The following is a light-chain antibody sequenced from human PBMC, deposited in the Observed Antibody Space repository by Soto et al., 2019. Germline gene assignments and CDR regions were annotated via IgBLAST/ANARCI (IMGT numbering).Light chain of an antibody. CDR1: SSNSGAGYD. CDR3: QSYDSSLSGVV. V-gene: IGLV1-40*01. Sequence: QSVLTQPPSVSGAPGQRVTISCTGSSSNSGAGYDVHWYQQLPGTAPKLLIYGNSNRPSGVPDRFSGSKSGTSASLAITGLQAEDAADYYCQSYDSSLSGVVFGGGTKLTVL. CDR2: GNS. J-gene: IGLJ2*01.